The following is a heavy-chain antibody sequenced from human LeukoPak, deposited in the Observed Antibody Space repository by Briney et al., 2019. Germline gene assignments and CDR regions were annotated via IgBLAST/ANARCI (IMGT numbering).Heavy chain of an antibody. J-gene: IGHJ4*02. CDR1: GGSISSYY. V-gene: IGHV4-59*08. Sequence: SETLSLTCTVSGGSISSYYWSWIRQPPGKGLEWIGYIYYSGSTNYNPSLKSRVTISVDTSKNQFSLKLSSVTAADTAVYYCAGLSSGWYEVGYGGQGTLISVSS. D-gene: IGHD6-19*01. CDR2: IYYSGST. CDR3: AGLSSGWYEVGY.